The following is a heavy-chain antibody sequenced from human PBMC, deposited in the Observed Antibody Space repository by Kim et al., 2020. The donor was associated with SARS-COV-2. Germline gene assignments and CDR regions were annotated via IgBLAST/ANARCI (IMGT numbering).Heavy chain of an antibody. CDR2: ISTYNGHT. CDR3: ARDHIIAAAHHWPIPEY. CDR1: GYTFTVYG. D-gene: IGHD6-13*01. Sequence: ASVKVSCKASGYTFTVYGISWVRQAPGQGLEWLGWISTYNGHTNYGQRFQGRVTMTRDTSARTVYMEMKNLRSDDTAVYYCARDHIIAAAHHWPIPEYWGQGTLVTVSS. V-gene: IGHV1-18*01. J-gene: IGHJ4*02.